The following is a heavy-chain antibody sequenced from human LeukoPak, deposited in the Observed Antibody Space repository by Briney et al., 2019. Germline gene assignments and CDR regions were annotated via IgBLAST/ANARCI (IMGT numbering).Heavy chain of an antibody. CDR3: VRSGYCSGGSCYSGGLNWFDP. Sequence: SETLSLTCTVSGGSISSSSYYWGWIRQPPGKGLEWIGSIYYSGSTYYNPSLKSRVTISVDTSKNQFSLKLSSVTAADTAVYYCVRSGYCSGGSCYSGGLNWFDPWGQGTLVTVSS. CDR1: GGSISSSSYY. CDR2: IYYSGST. D-gene: IGHD2-15*01. V-gene: IGHV4-39*01. J-gene: IGHJ5*02.